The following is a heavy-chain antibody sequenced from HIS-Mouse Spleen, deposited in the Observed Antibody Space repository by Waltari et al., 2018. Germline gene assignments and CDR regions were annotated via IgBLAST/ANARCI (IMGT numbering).Heavy chain of an antibody. CDR1: GSTFSSYW. D-gene: IGHD1-1*01. CDR2: INSDGSST. Sequence: EVQLVESGGGLVQPGGSLRLSCAAPGSTFSSYWLHWVRQAPGKGRVWVSRINSDGSSTSYADSVKGRFTISRDNAKNTLYLQMNSLRAEDTAVYYCARDLELDAFDIWGQGTMVTVSS. V-gene: IGHV3-74*01. CDR3: ARDLELDAFDI. J-gene: IGHJ3*02.